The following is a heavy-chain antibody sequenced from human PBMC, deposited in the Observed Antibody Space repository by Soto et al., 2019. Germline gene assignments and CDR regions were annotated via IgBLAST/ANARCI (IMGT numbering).Heavy chain of an antibody. Sequence: XGTLSLTCAVSGVSISSGNWWTCVRQSPQRGLEYIGEIFHDGTANYYPSFERRVAISVDTSKNQFSLKLTSVTAADTAIYFCARLVYDTRLNYMYFDFWGQGTLVTVSS. J-gene: IGHJ4*02. CDR2: IFHDGTA. CDR3: ARLVYDTRLNYMYFDF. D-gene: IGHD3-10*01. V-gene: IGHV4-4*01. CDR1: GVSISSGNW.